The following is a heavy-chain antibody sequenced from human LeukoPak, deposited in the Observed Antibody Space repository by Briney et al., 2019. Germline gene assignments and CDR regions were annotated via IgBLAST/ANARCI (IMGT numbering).Heavy chain of an antibody. D-gene: IGHD5-24*01. CDR2: FDPEDGET. CDR3: ATDRGGGYNYFDS. J-gene: IGHJ4*02. Sequence: ASVKVSCKVSGYTXTELSMHWVRQAPGKGLEWMGGFDPEDGETMYAQKFQGRVTMTEDTSTDTAYMELSSLRSEDTAVYYCATDRGGGYNYFDSWGQGTLVAVSS. V-gene: IGHV1-24*01. CDR1: GYTXTELS.